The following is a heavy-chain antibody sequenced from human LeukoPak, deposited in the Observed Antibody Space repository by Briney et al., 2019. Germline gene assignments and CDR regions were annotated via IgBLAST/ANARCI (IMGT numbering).Heavy chain of an antibody. Sequence: SETLSLTCAVYGGSFSGYYWSWIRQPPGKGLEWIGEINHSGSTNYNPSLKSRVTISVDTSKNQFSLKLSSVTAADTAVYYCARRRLGVLTSYYFDYWGQGTLVTVSS. CDR1: GGSFSGYY. J-gene: IGHJ4*02. V-gene: IGHV4-34*01. CDR2: INHSGST. D-gene: IGHD3-16*01. CDR3: ARRRLGVLTSYYFDY.